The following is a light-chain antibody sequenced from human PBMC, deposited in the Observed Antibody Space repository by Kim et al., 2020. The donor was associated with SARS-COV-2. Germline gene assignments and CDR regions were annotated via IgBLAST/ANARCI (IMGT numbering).Light chain of an antibody. CDR1: QSVTTNY. J-gene: IGKJ2*01. CDR3: QQYGSSPHT. V-gene: IGKV3-20*01. Sequence: EILLTQSPGTLSLSPGERVTLSCRASQSVTTNYLAWYQQKPGQAPRLLIYCASSRATDIPHRFSGTGSGTDFTLTISRLEPEDCAVYYCQQYGSSPHTFGQGTKLEIK. CDR2: CAS.